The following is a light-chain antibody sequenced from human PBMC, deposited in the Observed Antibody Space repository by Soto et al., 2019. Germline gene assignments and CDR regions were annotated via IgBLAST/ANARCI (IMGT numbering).Light chain of an antibody. CDR2: GAS. V-gene: IGKV3-20*01. CDR1: QSVSRSY. Sequence: EIVLTQSPGTLSLSPGERATLSCRASQSVSRSYLAWYQQKPGQAPRLLIYGASSRATGIPDRFSGSGSGTDFTLTISRLEPEDFAVYYCQQYDSSRLTFGGGTKVEIK. J-gene: IGKJ4*01. CDR3: QQYDSSRLT.